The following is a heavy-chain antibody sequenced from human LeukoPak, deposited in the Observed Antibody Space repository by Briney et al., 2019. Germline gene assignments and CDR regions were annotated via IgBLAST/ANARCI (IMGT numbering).Heavy chain of an antibody. CDR3: ARARFGELSVDY. Sequence: SETLSLTCTVSGYSISSGYFWGWIRQPPGKGLEWIGSIYHSGTTYYNPSLKSRVTISVDTSKNQFSLKLSSVTAADTAVYYCARARFGELSVDYWGQGTLVTVSS. V-gene: IGHV4-38-2*02. CDR1: GYSISSGYF. J-gene: IGHJ4*02. CDR2: IYHSGTT. D-gene: IGHD3-10*01.